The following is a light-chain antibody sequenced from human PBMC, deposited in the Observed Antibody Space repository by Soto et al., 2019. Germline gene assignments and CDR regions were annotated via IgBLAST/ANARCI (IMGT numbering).Light chain of an antibody. V-gene: IGLV2-23*02. Sequence: QSALTQPASVSGSPGQSLTISCTGTSSDLGSYNLVSWYQQHPGKAPKLMIYEVNKRPSGVSNRFSASKSGSTASLTISGLQAEDEADYYCCSYAGSSTSWVFGGGTKLTVL. CDR1: SSDLGSYNL. CDR3: CSYAGSSTSWV. CDR2: EVN. J-gene: IGLJ3*02.